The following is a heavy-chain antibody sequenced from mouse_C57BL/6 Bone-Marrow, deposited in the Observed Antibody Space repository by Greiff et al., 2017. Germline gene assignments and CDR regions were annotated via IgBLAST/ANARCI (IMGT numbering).Heavy chain of an antibody. V-gene: IGHV14-4*01. CDR3: TTLCGSSWYFDV. D-gene: IGHD1-1*01. CDR2: IDPENGDT. J-gene: IGHJ1*03. Sequence: EVQLQQSGAELVRPGASVKLSCTASGFNIKDDYMHWVKQRPEQGLEWIGWIDPENGDTAYASQFQGKATITADPSSNTAYLQLSSLTSEDTAVYYCTTLCGSSWYFDVWGTGTTVTVSS. CDR1: GFNIKDDY.